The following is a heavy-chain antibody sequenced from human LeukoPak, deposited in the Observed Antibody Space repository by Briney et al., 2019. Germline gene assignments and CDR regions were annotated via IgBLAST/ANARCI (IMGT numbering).Heavy chain of an antibody. Sequence: PGGSLRLSCVASGFIFSDYSMDWVRQAPGKGLEWVSSISSSSAYIFSSDSVKGRFTISRDNAQSSLYLQMNSLRAGDTAVYYCARDKWELRDYYYYMDVWGKGTTVTVSS. CDR3: ARDKWELRDYYYYMDV. J-gene: IGHJ6*03. CDR2: ISSSSAYI. D-gene: IGHD1-26*01. V-gene: IGHV3-21*06. CDR1: GFIFSDYS.